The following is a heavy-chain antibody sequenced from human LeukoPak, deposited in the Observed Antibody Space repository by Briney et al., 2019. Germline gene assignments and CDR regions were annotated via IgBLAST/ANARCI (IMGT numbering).Heavy chain of an antibody. D-gene: IGHD6-6*01. CDR2: IYYSGST. J-gene: IGHJ3*02. V-gene: IGHV4-59*01. CDR1: GGSISSYY. CDR3: ARDCSRGFFSSNAFDI. Sequence: SETLSLTCTVSGGSISSYYWSWIRQPPGKGLEWIGYIYYSGSTNYNPSLKSRVTISVDTSKNQFSLKLSSVTAADRAVYYCARDCSRGFFSSNAFDIWGQGTMVTVSS.